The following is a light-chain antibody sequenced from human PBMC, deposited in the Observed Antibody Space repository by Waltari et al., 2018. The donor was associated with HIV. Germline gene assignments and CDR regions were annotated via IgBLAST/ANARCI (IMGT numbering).Light chain of an antibody. Sequence: SYELTQPPSVSVSPGLTARVTCSGDKLGDKYVCWYQQKPGQSPVLVIYQDTKRPSGIPERFSGSNSGNTATLTISGTQAVDEADYYCQAWDNSTAVFGGGTQLTVL. CDR3: QAWDNSTAV. CDR1: KLGDKY. CDR2: QDT. J-gene: IGLJ2*01. V-gene: IGLV3-1*01.